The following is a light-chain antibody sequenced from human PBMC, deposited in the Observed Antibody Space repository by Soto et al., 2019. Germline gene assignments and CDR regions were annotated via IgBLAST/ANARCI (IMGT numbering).Light chain of an antibody. J-gene: IGLJ1*01. CDR1: SSDVGNYKY. CDR3: FSYKSRGTYV. Sequence: QSVLTQPASVSGSPGQSITISCTGTSSDVGNYKYVSWYQQHPGKAPKLMIYEVSNRPSGVSNRFSGSKSGNTASLTISGLRDEEETDSYCFSYKSRGTYVFGTGTKVTV. CDR2: EVS. V-gene: IGLV2-14*01.